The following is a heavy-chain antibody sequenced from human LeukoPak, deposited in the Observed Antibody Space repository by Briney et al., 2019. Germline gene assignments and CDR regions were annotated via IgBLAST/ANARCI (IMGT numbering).Heavy chain of an antibody. V-gene: IGHV3-21*04. CDR3: ARRAGAYSHPYDY. CDR2: ISSSSSYI. J-gene: IGHJ4*02. CDR1: GFTFSSYS. D-gene: IGHD4/OR15-4a*01. Sequence: GGSLRLSCAASGFTFSSYSMNWVRQAPGKGLEWVSSISSSSSYISYADSVKGRFTISRDNSKNTLYLKMNSLRAEDTAVYYCARRAGAYSHPYDYWGQGTLVTVSS.